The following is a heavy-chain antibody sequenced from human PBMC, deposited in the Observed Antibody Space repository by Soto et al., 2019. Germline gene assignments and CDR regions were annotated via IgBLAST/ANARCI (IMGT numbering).Heavy chain of an antibody. V-gene: IGHV3-33*01. CDR1: GFTFSSYG. J-gene: IGHJ4*02. CDR2: IWYDGSNK. Sequence: GGSLRLSCAASGFTFSSYGMHWVRQAPGKGLEWVAVIWYDGSNKYYADSVKGRFTISRDNSKNTLYLQMNSLRAEDTAVYYCARDAQRGKRYSSSWYSDYWGQGTLVTVSS. CDR3: ARDAQRGKRYSSSWYSDY. D-gene: IGHD6-13*01.